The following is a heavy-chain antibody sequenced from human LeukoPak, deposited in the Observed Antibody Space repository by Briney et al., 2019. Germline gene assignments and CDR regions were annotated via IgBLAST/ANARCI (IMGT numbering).Heavy chain of an antibody. CDR2: ISSSSSYI. CDR1: GFTFSCYS. CDR3: ARMSSSSRKLYYYYYMDV. Sequence: GGSLRLSCAASGFTFSCYSMNWVRQAPGKGLEWVSSISSSSSYIYYADSVKGRFTISRDNAKNSLYLQMNSLRAEDTAVYYCARMSSSSRKLYYYYYMDVWGKGTTVTVSS. D-gene: IGHD6-6*01. V-gene: IGHV3-21*01. J-gene: IGHJ6*03.